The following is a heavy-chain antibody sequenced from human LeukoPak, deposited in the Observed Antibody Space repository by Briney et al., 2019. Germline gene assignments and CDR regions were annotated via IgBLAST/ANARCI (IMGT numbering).Heavy chain of an antibody. CDR2: IYTSGST. D-gene: IGHD3-22*01. J-gene: IGHJ4*02. V-gene: IGHV4-61*02. CDR3: ARDHYYDSSTS. CDR1: GGSISSGSYY. Sequence: SETLSLTCTVSGGSISSGSYYWSWIRQPAGKGLEWIGRIYTSGSTNYNPSLKSRVTISVDTSKNQFSLKLSSVTAADTAVYYCARDHYYDSSTSWGQGTLVTVSS.